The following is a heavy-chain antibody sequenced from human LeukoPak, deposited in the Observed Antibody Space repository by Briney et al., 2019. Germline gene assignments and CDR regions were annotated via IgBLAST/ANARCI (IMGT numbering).Heavy chain of an antibody. D-gene: IGHD1-26*01. J-gene: IGHJ4*02. CDR1: GYTLTELS. Sequence: ASVKVSCKVSGYTLTELSMHWVRQAPGKGLEWIGGFDPEDGETIYAQKFQGRVTMTEDTSTDTAYMELSSLRSEDTAVYYCAASGSYLVGYFDYWGQGTLVTVSS. CDR2: FDPEDGET. V-gene: IGHV1-24*01. CDR3: AASGSYLVGYFDY.